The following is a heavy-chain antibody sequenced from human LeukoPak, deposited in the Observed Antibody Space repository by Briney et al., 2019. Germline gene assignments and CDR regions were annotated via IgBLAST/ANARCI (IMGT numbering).Heavy chain of an antibody. Sequence: GGSLRLSCAASGFTFDDYAMHWVRQAPGKGLEWVSGISWNSGSIGYADSVKGRFTISRDNAKNSLYLQMNSLRAEDTAVYYCARDHVVRGVMDYWGQGTLVTVSS. D-gene: IGHD3-10*01. J-gene: IGHJ4*02. CDR3: ARDHVVRGVMDY. CDR2: ISWNSGSI. CDR1: GFTFDDYA. V-gene: IGHV3-9*01.